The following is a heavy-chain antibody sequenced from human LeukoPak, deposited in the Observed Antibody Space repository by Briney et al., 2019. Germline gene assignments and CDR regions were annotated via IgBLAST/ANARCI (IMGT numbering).Heavy chain of an antibody. CDR2: IWYDGSYK. D-gene: IGHD6-13*01. CDR3: AKVVQYTAATGTSLDY. J-gene: IGHJ4*02. V-gene: IGHV3-33*06. CDR1: GFTFINYG. Sequence: PGTSLRLSCAASGFTFINYGMHWVRQAPGKGLDWVAVIWYDGSYKYYADSVKGRFTISRDNSKNTLYLQMNSLRAEDTAVYYCAKVVQYTAATGTSLDYWGQGTLVTVSS.